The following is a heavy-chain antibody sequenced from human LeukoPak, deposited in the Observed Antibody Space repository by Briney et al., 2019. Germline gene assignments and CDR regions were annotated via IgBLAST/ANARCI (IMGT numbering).Heavy chain of an antibody. D-gene: IGHD2-21*01. J-gene: IGHJ4*02. V-gene: IGHV3-7*01. CDR1: GFTFSIPW. CDR2: IKQDGSDK. CDR3: ARGGYSRWDS. Sequence: PGGSLRLSCAASGFTFSIPWMGWVRQAPGKGREWLANIKQDGSDKNYVDSVKGRFTISRDNAKNSLYLQMSSLRAEDTAVYYCARGGYSRWDSWGQGTLVTVSS.